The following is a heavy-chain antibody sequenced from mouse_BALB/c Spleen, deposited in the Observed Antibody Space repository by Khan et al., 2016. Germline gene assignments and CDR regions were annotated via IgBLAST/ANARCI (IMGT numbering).Heavy chain of an antibody. J-gene: IGHJ4*01. CDR2: ISYSGST. V-gene: IGHV3-2*02. Sequence: VQLQQSGPGLVKPSQSLSLTCTVTGYSITSDYAWNWIRQFPGNKLEWMGYISYSGSTSYNPSLKSRISITRDTSKNQFFLQLNSVTTEDTATYYCAREGDYSYAMDYWGQGTSVTVSS. D-gene: IGHD1-1*01. CDR1: GYSITSDYA. CDR3: AREGDYSYAMDY.